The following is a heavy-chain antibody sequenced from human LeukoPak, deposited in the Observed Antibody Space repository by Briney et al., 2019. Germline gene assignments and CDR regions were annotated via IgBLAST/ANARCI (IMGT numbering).Heavy chain of an antibody. CDR3: AREPRSYYDSSGYLDY. Sequence: SVKVSCKASGYTFTSYGISWVRQAPGQGLEWMGGIIPIFGTANYAQKFQGRVTITADESTSTAYMELSSLGSEDTAVYYCAREPRSYYDSSGYLDYWGQGTLVTVSS. V-gene: IGHV1-69*13. J-gene: IGHJ4*02. D-gene: IGHD3-22*01. CDR1: GYTFTSYG. CDR2: IIPIFGTA.